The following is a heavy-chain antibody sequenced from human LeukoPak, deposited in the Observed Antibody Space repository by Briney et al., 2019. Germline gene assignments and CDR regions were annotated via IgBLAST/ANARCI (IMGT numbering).Heavy chain of an antibody. CDR1: GFTFSSYE. V-gene: IGHV3-48*03. CDR2: ISSSGSTI. Sequence: GGSLRLSCAASGFTFSSYEMNWVRQAPGKGLEWVSYISSSGSTIYYADSVKGRFTISRDNVKNSLYLQMNSLRAEDTAVYYCAREFRDILTGLYGMDVWGQGTTVTVSS. J-gene: IGHJ6*02. D-gene: IGHD3-9*01. CDR3: AREFRDILTGLYGMDV.